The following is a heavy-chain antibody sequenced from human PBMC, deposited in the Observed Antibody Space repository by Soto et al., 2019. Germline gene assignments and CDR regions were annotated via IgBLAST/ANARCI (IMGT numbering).Heavy chain of an antibody. Sequence: GXXLKVFCRSSGYTFTSYGISWVRHAPGQGLEWMGWISAYNGNTNYAQKLQGRVTMTTDTSTSTAYMELRSLRSDDTSVYYCARVPRGSYLPYYFDYWGQGTLVTVSS. CDR3: ARVPRGSYLPYYFDY. J-gene: IGHJ4*02. CDR2: ISAYNGNT. CDR1: GYTFTSYG. V-gene: IGHV1-18*01. D-gene: IGHD1-26*01.